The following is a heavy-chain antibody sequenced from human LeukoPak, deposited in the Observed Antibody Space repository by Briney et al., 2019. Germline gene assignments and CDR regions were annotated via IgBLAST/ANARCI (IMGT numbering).Heavy chain of an antibody. CDR2: ISGGGGDT. CDR1: GFTFSSYG. CDR3: AKGGDYYGSGSHIDY. J-gene: IGHJ4*02. V-gene: IGHV3-23*01. D-gene: IGHD3-10*01. Sequence: GGSLRLSCAASGFTFSSYGMSWVRQAPGKGLEWVSTISGGGGDTYYADSVKGRFTISRDNSKNTLYLQMNGLRAVDTALYYCAKGGDYYGSGSHIDYWGQGALVTVSS.